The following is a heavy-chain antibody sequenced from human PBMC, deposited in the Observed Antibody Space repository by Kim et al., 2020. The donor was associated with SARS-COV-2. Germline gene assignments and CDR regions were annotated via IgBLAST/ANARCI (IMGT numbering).Heavy chain of an antibody. CDR2: IIPLLNMA. Sequence: SVKVSCKASGGSFSNSGISWVRQAPGQGLDWMGRIIPLLNMADYAQQLQGRVTLTADKSTNTASMELSGLTSEDTAVYYCARDNILITFGGGIVNKWFD. J-gene: IGHJ5*01. D-gene: IGHD3-16*01. CDR3: ARDNILITFGGGIVNKWFD. CDR1: GGSFSNSG. V-gene: IGHV1-69*04.